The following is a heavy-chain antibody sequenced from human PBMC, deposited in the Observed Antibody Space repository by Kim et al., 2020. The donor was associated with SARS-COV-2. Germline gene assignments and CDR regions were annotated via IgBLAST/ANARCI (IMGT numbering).Heavy chain of an antibody. D-gene: IGHD3-10*01. CDR2: ISYDGSNK. CDR3: ARATSPLLLWFGELFSLPDY. CDR1: GFTFSSYA. J-gene: IGHJ4*02. Sequence: GGSLRLSCAASGFTFSSYAMHWVRQAPGKGLEWVAVISYDGSNKYYADSVKGRFTISRDNSKNTLYLQMNSLRAEDTAVYYCARATSPLLLWFGELFSLPDYWGQGALVTVSS. V-gene: IGHV3-30-3*01.